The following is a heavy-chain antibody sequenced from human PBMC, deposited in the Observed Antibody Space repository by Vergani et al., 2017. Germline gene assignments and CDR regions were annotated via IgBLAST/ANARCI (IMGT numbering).Heavy chain of an antibody. D-gene: IGHD3-9*01. V-gene: IGHV1-46*03. J-gene: IGHJ4*02. Sequence: QVQVVQSGAEVKKSGASVKVSCKTSGYTFSNYYIHWVRQAPGQGIEWMGIINPSGGHTNYAQKFQGRVTMTRDTSTSTVYMELSSLRSEDTAIYYCARGDYGILTGYRYWGQGTLVT. CDR3: ARGDYGILTGYRY. CDR2: INPSGGHT. CDR1: GYTFSNYY.